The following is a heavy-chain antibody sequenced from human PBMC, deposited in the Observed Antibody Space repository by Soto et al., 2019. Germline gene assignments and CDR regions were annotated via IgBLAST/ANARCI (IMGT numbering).Heavy chain of an antibody. V-gene: IGHV4-59*01. CDR2: IYYSGST. J-gene: IGHJ5*02. CDR1: GVSISSYY. Sequence: SETLSLTCTFSGVSISSYYLSLIWQPPGKGLEWIGYIYYSGSTNYNPSLKSRVTISVDTSKNQFSLKLSSVTAADTAVYYCARDRSYYDILTGYYNVPPHWFDPWGQGTLVTVSS. D-gene: IGHD3-9*01. CDR3: ARDRSYYDILTGYYNVPPHWFDP.